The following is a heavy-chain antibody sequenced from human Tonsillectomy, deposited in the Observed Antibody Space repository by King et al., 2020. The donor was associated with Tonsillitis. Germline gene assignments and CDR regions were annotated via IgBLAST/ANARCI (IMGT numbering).Heavy chain of an antibody. V-gene: IGHV3-23*04. D-gene: IGHD3-22*01. CDR3: AKDVHETSV. CDR2: ISSIGGDR. Sequence: VQLVESGGGLVQPGGSLRLSCVDSGFTFSSYAMSWVRQAPGKGLEWVSVISSIGGDRYYADSVKGRFTISRHNSKNTLYLQMNSLRADDTAVYFCAKDVHETSVWGQGTLVIVSS. J-gene: IGHJ4*02. CDR1: GFTFSSYA.